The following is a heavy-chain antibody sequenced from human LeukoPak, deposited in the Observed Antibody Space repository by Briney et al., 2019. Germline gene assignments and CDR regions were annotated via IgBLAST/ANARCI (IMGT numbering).Heavy chain of an antibody. Sequence: GGSLRLSCAASGFTFSNAWMSWVRQTPGQGLEWVSSITSGSSHIYYADSVKGRFTISRDNAKSSLYLQMNSLRAEDTAVYYCARDPYSGSYGADYYYYMDVWGKGTTVTISS. J-gene: IGHJ6*03. D-gene: IGHD1-26*01. CDR3: ARDPYSGSYGADYYYYMDV. V-gene: IGHV3-21*01. CDR2: ITSGSSHI. CDR1: GFTFSNAW.